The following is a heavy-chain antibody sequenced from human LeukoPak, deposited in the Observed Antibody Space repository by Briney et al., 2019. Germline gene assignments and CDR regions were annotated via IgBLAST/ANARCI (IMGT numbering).Heavy chain of an antibody. CDR1: GGTFSSYA. J-gene: IGHJ4*02. V-gene: IGHV1-69*04. D-gene: IGHD6-13*01. Sequence: SVKVSCKASGGTFSSYAISWVRQAPGQGLEWMGRIIPILGIANYAQKFQGGVTITADKSTSTAYMELSSLRSEDTAVYYCAVAGGSSWYPEDYWGQGTLVTVSS. CDR2: IIPILGIA. CDR3: AVAGGSSWYPEDY.